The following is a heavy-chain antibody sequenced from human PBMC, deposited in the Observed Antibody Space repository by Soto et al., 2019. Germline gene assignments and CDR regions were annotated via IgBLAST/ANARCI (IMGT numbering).Heavy chain of an antibody. D-gene: IGHD3-22*01. CDR3: VSPHSDSSNAFDL. Sequence: QRQLVESGGGAVQPGRSLRLSCAASGFSFSHYAMHWVRQPPGKGLEWVALISYDGDNQYFTDSVRGRFTISRDNSKTTVYLEMNSLRLDDTATYYCVSPHSDSSNAFDLWGQGTLVTVSS. CDR1: GFSFSHYA. V-gene: IGHV3-30-3*01. CDR2: ISYDGDNQ. J-gene: IGHJ5*02.